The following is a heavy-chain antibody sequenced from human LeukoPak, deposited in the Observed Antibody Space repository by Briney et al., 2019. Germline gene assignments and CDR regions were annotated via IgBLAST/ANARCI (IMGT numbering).Heavy chain of an antibody. CDR2: IYYSGST. CDR3: ARDTGAAILGAFDI. D-gene: IGHD2-21*02. Sequence: PSETLSLTCTVSGGSISSYYWSWIRQPPGKGLEWIGYIYYSGSTNYNPSLKSRVTISVDTSKNQFSLKLSSVTAADTAVYYCARDTGAAILGAFDIWGQGTMVTVSS. V-gene: IGHV4-59*01. CDR1: GGSISSYY. J-gene: IGHJ3*02.